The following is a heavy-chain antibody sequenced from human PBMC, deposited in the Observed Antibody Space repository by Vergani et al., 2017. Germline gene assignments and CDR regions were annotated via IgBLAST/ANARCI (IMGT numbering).Heavy chain of an antibody. Sequence: EVQLLESGGGLVQPGGSLRLSCAASGFTFSSYAMSWVRQAPGKGLEWVSAISGSGGSTYYADSVKGRFTISRDNSKNTLYLQMNSLRAEDTAVYYCAISLAIGGSYFNDYWGQGTLVTVSS. CDR3: AISLAIGGSYFNDY. J-gene: IGHJ4*02. CDR1: GFTFSSYA. D-gene: IGHD1-26*01. V-gene: IGHV3-23*01. CDR2: ISGSGGST.